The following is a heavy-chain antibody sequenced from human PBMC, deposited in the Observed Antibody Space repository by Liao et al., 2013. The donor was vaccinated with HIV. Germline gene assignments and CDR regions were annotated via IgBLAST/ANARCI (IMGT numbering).Heavy chain of an antibody. CDR2: IYYSGIP. J-gene: IGHJ6*04. Sequence: QLQLQESGSGLVKPSQTLSLTCAVSGGFVTSGDYSWGWIRQPPGKGLEWIGYIYYSGIPYSTPSLTRRVTLSVDTSNNQFSLKLSSVTAADTAVYYCARDETELGHVWGKGTTVTVSS. D-gene: IGHD7-27*01. V-gene: IGHV4-30-2*01. CDR1: GGFVTSGDYS. CDR3: ARDETELGHV.